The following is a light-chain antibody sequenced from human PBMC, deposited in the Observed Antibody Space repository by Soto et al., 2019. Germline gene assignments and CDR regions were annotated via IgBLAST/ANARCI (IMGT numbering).Light chain of an antibody. J-gene: IGLJ3*02. V-gene: IGLV1-40*01. Sequence: QSVLTQPPSVSGAPGQRVTISCTGSSSNIGAGYDVHWYQQLPGTAPKLLIYGNSNRPSGVPDRFSGSKSGTSASLAITGLQAEDAAEYYCQSYDSSLSGWVFGGGTKVTVL. CDR2: GNS. CDR3: QSYDSSLSGWV. CDR1: SSNIGAGYD.